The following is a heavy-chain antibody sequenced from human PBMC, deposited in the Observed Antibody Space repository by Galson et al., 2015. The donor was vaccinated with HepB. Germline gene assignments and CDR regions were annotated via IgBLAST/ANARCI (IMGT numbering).Heavy chain of an antibody. Sequence: SLRLSCAASGFSFTSHSMNWVRQAPGKGLEWVSYVSSGSTGRYYADSVRGRFTISRDNAKNSLYLHMKGLRAEDTAVYYCARNPSSCDYYSMDVWGQGTTLTVSS. V-gene: IGHV3-48*01. CDR3: ARNPSSCDYYSMDV. CDR2: VSSGSTGR. J-gene: IGHJ6*02. CDR1: GFSFTSHS.